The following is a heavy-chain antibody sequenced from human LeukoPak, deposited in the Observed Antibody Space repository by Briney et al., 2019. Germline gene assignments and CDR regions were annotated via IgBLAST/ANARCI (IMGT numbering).Heavy chain of an antibody. Sequence: PGRSLRLSCAASGFTFSSYGMHWVRQAPGKGLEWVAVIWYDGSNKYYADSVKGRFTISRDNSKNTLYLQMNSLRAEDTAVYYCARDPRAWGNYVLYYFDYWGQGTLVTVSS. CDR2: IWYDGSNK. CDR1: GFTFSSYG. V-gene: IGHV3-33*01. CDR3: ARDPRAWGNYVLYYFDY. D-gene: IGHD3-16*01. J-gene: IGHJ4*02.